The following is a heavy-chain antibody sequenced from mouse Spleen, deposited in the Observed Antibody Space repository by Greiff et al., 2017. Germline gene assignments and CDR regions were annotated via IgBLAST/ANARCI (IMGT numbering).Heavy chain of an antibody. V-gene: IGHV1-50*01. CDR3: TREYGGY. CDR2: IDPSNSYT. Sequence: VQLQQPGADLVKPGTSVKLSCKASGYTFTNYWMQWIKQRPGQGLEWIGEIDPSNSYTNYNQKFKDKATLTVDTSSSTAYMQLSSLTSEDSAVYYCTREYGGYWGQGTSVTVSS. CDR1: GYTFTNYW. J-gene: IGHJ4*01. D-gene: IGHD1-1*02.